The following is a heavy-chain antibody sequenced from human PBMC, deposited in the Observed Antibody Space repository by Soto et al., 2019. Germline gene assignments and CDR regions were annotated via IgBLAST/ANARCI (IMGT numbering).Heavy chain of an antibody. CDR1: GYTFTGSY. J-gene: IGHJ6*02. CDR2: INPNSGGT. D-gene: IGHD2-15*01. CDR3: ARVGLASGGSSKQYYYYGMDV. V-gene: IGHV1-2*02. Sequence: GASVKVSCKASGYTFTGSYMHWVRQAPGQGLEWMGWINPNSGGTNYAQKFQGRVTMTRDTSMSTAYMELSRLRSDDTAVYYCARVGLASGGSSKQYYYYGMDVWGQGTTVTVSS.